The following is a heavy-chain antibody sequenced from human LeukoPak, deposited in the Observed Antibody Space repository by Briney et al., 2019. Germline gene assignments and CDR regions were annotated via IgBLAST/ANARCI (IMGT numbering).Heavy chain of an antibody. CDR2: ISNDGSKK. D-gene: IGHD2-15*01. CDR3: AKITLVASTAFDY. CDR1: GFTFSTYD. V-gene: IGHV3-30*18. Sequence: TGGSLRLSCAASGFTFSTYDMHWVRQAPCKGLEWVSVISNDGSKKYYADSVKGRFTISRDNSKNTLSLLMNSLSTEDTAVYYCAKITLVASTAFDYWGQGTLVTVSS. J-gene: IGHJ4*02.